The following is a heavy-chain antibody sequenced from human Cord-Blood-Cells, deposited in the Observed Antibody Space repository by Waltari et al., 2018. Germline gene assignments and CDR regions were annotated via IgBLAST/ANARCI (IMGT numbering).Heavy chain of an antibody. V-gene: IGHV1-2*06. D-gene: IGHD3-10*01. J-gene: IGHJ4*02. CDR1: GYTFTGYY. CDR3: ARDLLGDSGDY. Sequence: QVQLVQSGAEGKKPGASVKVSCKASGYTFTGYYMHWVRQAPGQGLEWMGRINPNSGGTNYAKKFQGRVTMTRDTSISTAYMELSRLRSDDTAVYYCARDLLGDSGDYWGQGTLVTVSS. CDR2: INPNSGGT.